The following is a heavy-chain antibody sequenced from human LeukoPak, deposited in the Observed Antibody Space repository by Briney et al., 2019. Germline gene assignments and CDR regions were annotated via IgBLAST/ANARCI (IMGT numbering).Heavy chain of an antibody. Sequence: SETLSLTCTVSGYSISSGYYWSWIRQPPGKGLEWIGYIYYSGSTNYNPSLKSRVTISVDTSKNQFSLKLSSVTAADTAVYYCARDRSGYDFGAFDIWGQGTMVTVSS. J-gene: IGHJ3*02. CDR1: GYSISSGYY. V-gene: IGHV4-61*01. CDR3: ARDRSGYDFGAFDI. CDR2: IYYSGST. D-gene: IGHD5-12*01.